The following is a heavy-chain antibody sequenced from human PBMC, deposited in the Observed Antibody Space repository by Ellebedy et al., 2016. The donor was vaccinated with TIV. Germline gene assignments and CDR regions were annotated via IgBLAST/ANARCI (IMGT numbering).Heavy chain of an antibody. CDR3: VRAIGTSSSY. Sequence: GESLKISXAASGFTFSSYWMSWVRQAPGKGLEWVANIKQDGSEKYYVDSVKGRFTISSDNAKNSVYLQMNSLRAEDTAVYYCVRAIGTSSSYWGQGTLVTVSS. CDR1: GFTFSSYW. J-gene: IGHJ4*02. CDR2: IKQDGSEK. V-gene: IGHV3-7*01. D-gene: IGHD6-6*01.